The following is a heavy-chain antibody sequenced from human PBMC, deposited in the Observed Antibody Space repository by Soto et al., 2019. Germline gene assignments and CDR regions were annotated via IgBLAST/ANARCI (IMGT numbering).Heavy chain of an antibody. CDR3: ARGEGYGDYWDYYYYYGMDV. V-gene: IGHV3-21*01. Sequence: GGSLGLSCAASGFTFSSYSMNWVRQAPGKGLEWVSSISSSSSYIYYADSVKGRFTISRDNAKNSLYLQMNSLRAEDTAVYYCARGEGYGDYWDYYYYYGMDVWGQGTTVTVSS. J-gene: IGHJ6*02. CDR2: ISSSSSYI. CDR1: GFTFSSYS. D-gene: IGHD4-17*01.